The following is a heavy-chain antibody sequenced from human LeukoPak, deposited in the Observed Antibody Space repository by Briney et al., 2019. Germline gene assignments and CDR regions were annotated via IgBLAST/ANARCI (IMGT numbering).Heavy chain of an antibody. CDR1: GFTFSSYS. Sequence: GGSLRLSGAASGFTFSSYSMNWVRQAPGKGLEWVSSISSSSSYIYYADSVKGRFTISRDNAKKSLYVQMNSLRAEDTALYYCAREYYGSGSYYNVGYWGQGTLVTVSS. CDR2: ISSSSSYI. J-gene: IGHJ4*02. CDR3: AREYYGSGSYYNVGY. D-gene: IGHD3-10*01. V-gene: IGHV3-21*04.